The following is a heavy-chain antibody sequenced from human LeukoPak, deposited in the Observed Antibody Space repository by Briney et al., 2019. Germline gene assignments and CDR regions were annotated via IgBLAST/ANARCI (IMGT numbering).Heavy chain of an antibody. CDR1: GFTFSDYY. V-gene: IGHV4-59*01. D-gene: IGHD6-19*01. Sequence: GSLRLSCAASGFTFSDYYWSWIRQPPGKGLEWIGYIYYSGSTNYNPSLKSRVTISVDTSKNQFSLKLSSVTAADTAVYYCAREVITSHSSGWTHYFDYWGQGTLVTVSS. CDR3: AREVITSHSSGWTHYFDY. CDR2: IYYSGST. J-gene: IGHJ4*02.